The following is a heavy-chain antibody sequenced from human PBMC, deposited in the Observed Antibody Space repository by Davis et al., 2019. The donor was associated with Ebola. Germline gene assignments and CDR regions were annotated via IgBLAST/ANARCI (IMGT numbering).Heavy chain of an antibody. V-gene: IGHV5-51*01. D-gene: IGHD6-19*01. CDR3: ARPYTSGQGNAFSL. Sequence: GESLKISCKGSGYSFTSYWIAWVRQMPGKGLEWMGIIYPGDSDTRYSSSFQGQVTISADKSINTAYLQWSSLRASDTALYYCARPYTSGQGNAFSLWGQGTMVIVSS. CDR1: GYSFTSYW. CDR2: IYPGDSDT. J-gene: IGHJ3*01.